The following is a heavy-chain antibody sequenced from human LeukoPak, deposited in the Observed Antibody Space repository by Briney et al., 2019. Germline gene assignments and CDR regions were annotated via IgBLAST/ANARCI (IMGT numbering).Heavy chain of an antibody. D-gene: IGHD6-13*01. V-gene: IGHV3-20*01. CDR2: INRNGGTI. Sequence: PGGSLRLSCAASGFTFDDYGMSWVRQVPGKGLEWVSGINRNGGTINYADSVKGRFTISRDYAKNSLYLQMNSLRAEDTALYHCARERSTSNWYGTPDFDYWGQGILVTVSS. J-gene: IGHJ4*02. CDR3: ARERSTSNWYGTPDFDY. CDR1: GFTFDDYG.